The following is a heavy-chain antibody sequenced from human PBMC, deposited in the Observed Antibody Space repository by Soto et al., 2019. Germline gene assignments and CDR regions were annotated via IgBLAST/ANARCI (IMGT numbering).Heavy chain of an antibody. CDR1: GGTFSSYA. CDR2: IIPIFGTA. J-gene: IGHJ4*02. CDR3: ATLPGPSGYSSSWVVY. D-gene: IGHD6-13*01. V-gene: IGHV1-69*13. Sequence: GASVKVSCKASGGTFSSYAISWVRQAPGQGLEWMGGIIPIFGTANYAQKFQGRVTITADESTSTAYMELSSLRSEDTAVYYCATLPGPSGYSSSWVVYWGQGTLVTVSS.